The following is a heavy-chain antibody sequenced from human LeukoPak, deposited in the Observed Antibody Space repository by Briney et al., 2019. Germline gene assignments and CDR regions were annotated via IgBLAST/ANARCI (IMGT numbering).Heavy chain of an antibody. V-gene: IGHV3-66*02. J-gene: IGHJ4*02. CDR3: ARIRDGYNYELDY. CDR1: GFTVSSNY. CDR2: IYSGGST. D-gene: IGHD5-24*01. Sequence: GGSRRPSCAASGFTVSSNYMSWVRQAPGKGLEWVSVIYSGGSTYYADSVKGRFTISRDNSKNPLYLQMNSLRAEDTAVYYCARIRDGYNYELDYWGQGTLVAVSS.